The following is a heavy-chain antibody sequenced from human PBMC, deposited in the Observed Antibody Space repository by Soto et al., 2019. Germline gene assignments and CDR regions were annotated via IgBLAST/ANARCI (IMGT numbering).Heavy chain of an antibody. D-gene: IGHD3-9*01. CDR3: ARGGEGLRYCNPPDP. V-gene: IGHV1-69*06. J-gene: IGHJ5*02. CDR1: GGTFSTYS. CDR2: IIPIFGTA. Sequence: QVQLVQSGPEVKKPGSSVKVSCKASGGTFSTYSISWVRQAPGQGLEWMGGIIPIFGTANYAQKFQGRVTIIADKSTSTGYVELRSLRSEDTAVYYCARGGEGLRYCNPPDPWGQGTLVTVSS.